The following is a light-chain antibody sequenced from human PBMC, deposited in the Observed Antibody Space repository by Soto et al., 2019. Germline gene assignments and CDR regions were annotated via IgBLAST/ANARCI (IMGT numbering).Light chain of an antibody. CDR3: QQYSGTPPNT. Sequence: EIVLTQSPGTLSLSPGERATLSCRASQIVTSNYFSWFQQKPGQAPRLLIYGASTRATGIPDMFSGSGSGTYFPITISGLAPEVFALYYCQQYSGTPPNTFGGGTKVEV. CDR2: GAS. J-gene: IGKJ4*01. CDR1: QIVTSNY. V-gene: IGKV3-20*01.